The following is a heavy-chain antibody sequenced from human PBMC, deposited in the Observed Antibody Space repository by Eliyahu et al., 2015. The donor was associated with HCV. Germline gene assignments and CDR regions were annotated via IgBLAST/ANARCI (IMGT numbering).Heavy chain of an antibody. V-gene: IGHV3-15*01. CDR3: TTGAPGGFDYYLDV. J-gene: IGHJ6*03. CDR1: GFPXXXAG. Sequence: EVQLVESGGGLVKPGGSLRLSCAAXGFPXXXAGMSWXRQAXGKGVEWIGRIKSKTDGGTTXYAAPVKGRFTISRDDSKSTLYLQMNSLKTEDTAVYYCTTGAPGGFDYYLDVWGQGTTVTVSS. CDR2: IKSKTDGGTT. D-gene: IGHD3-10*01.